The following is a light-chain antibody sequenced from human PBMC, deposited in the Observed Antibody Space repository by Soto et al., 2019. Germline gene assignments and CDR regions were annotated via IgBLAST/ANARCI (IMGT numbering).Light chain of an antibody. Sequence: QSVLTQPPSASGSHGQSVTISCSGTKNDIDVYDFVSWYQHHPGKAPRLIIYEVVQRPSGVPDRFSGSKSGNTASLTVSGLQAADEADYFCKSYAGSNTYVFGSGTKLTVL. CDR1: KNDIDVYDF. V-gene: IGLV2-8*01. CDR2: EVV. J-gene: IGLJ1*01. CDR3: KSYAGSNTYV.